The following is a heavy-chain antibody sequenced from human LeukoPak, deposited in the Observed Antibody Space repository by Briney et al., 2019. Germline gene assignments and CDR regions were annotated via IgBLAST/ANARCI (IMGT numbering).Heavy chain of an antibody. Sequence: PGGSLRLSCAASGFTFSSYGMPWVRQAPGKGLEWVAVISYDGSNKYYADSVKGRFTISRDNSKNTLYLQMNSLRAEDTAVYYCAKDLETYDFWSGYYGAYYYGMDVWGQGTTVTVSS. D-gene: IGHD3-3*01. CDR3: AKDLETYDFWSGYYGAYYYGMDV. J-gene: IGHJ6*02. CDR1: GFTFSSYG. CDR2: ISYDGSNK. V-gene: IGHV3-30*18.